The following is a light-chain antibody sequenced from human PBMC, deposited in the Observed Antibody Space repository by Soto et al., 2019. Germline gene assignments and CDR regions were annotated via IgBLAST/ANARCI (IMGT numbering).Light chain of an antibody. CDR2: DVN. J-gene: IGLJ1*01. Sequence: QSALTQPASVSGSPGQSITISCSGLSSDVGGYSHVSWYQQHPGKAPKLMIFDVNNRPSGISNRFSGSKSGNTASLTISGLQTEDEADYYCSSFTSTRTFFGTGTKVTVL. V-gene: IGLV2-14*01. CDR3: SSFTSTRTF. CDR1: SSDVGGYSH.